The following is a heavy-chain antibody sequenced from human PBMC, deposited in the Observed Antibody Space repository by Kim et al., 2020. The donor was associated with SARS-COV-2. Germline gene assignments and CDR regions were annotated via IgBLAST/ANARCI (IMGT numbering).Heavy chain of an antibody. J-gene: IGHJ3*02. D-gene: IGHD3-22*01. CDR3: ARGYDSGPFDI. CDR2: IYYSGST. CDR1: GGSISSYY. V-gene: IGHV4-59*01. Sequence: SETLSLTCTVSGGSISSYYWSWIRQPPGKGLEWIGYIYYSGSTNYNPSLKSRVTISVDTSKNQFSLKLSSVTAADTAVYYCARGYDSGPFDIWGQGTMVTVSS.